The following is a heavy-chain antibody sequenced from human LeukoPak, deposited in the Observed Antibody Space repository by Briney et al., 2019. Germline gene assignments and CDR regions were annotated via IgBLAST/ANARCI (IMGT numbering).Heavy chain of an antibody. Sequence: SETLSLTCAVSGVSINDFYWTWIRQSPGNGLEWIGYIYYDGSTDYNPSLKSRVTMSIDTSRSQFSLKLNSVTAADTAVYYCTKVGLSGLFDYWGQGALVTVSS. J-gene: IGHJ4*02. CDR1: GVSINDFY. D-gene: IGHD3-10*01. CDR2: IYYDGST. V-gene: IGHV4-59*01. CDR3: TKVGLSGLFDY.